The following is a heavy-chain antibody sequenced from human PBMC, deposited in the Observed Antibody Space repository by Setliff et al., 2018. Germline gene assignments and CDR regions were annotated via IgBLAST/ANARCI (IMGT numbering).Heavy chain of an antibody. D-gene: IGHD3-3*01. Sequence: SETLSLTCTVSGGSISSHYWSWIRQPPGKGLEWIGYIFYIGSTNYNPSLKSRVTISVDRSKNQFSLKLSSVTAADTTVYYCARGISFHLEWLLWGQGTLVTVSS. CDR2: IFYIGST. CDR3: ARGISFHLEWLL. CDR1: GGSISSHY. V-gene: IGHV4-59*11. J-gene: IGHJ4*02.